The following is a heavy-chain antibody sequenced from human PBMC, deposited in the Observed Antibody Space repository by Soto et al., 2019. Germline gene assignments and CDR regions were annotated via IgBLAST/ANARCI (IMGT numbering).Heavy chain of an antibody. Sequence: SETLSLTCTVSGGSISSYYWSWIRQPPGKGLEWIGYIYYSGSTNYNPSLESRVTISVDTSKNQFSLKLTSVTAADTAVYYCARDLRGTSCYDYWGQGTLVTVSS. CDR2: IYYSGST. V-gene: IGHV4-59*01. D-gene: IGHD2-2*01. CDR1: GGSISSYY. CDR3: ARDLRGTSCYDY. J-gene: IGHJ4*02.